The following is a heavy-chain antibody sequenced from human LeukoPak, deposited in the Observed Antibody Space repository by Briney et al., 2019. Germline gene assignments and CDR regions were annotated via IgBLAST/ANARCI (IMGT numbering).Heavy chain of an antibody. CDR3: AKGYVWGSYRYKMIDY. CDR2: ISYDGSNK. D-gene: IGHD3-16*02. J-gene: IGHJ4*02. V-gene: IGHV3-30*18. Sequence: GGSLRLSCAASGFTFSSYWMSWVRQAPGKGLEWVAVISYDGSNKYYADSVKGRFTISRDNSKNTLYLQMNSLRAEDTAVYYCAKGYVWGSYRYKMIDYWGQGTLVTVPS. CDR1: GFTFSSYW.